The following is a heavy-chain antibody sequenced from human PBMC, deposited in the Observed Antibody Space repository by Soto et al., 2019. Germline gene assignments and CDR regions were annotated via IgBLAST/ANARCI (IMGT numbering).Heavy chain of an antibody. D-gene: IGHD6-13*01. J-gene: IGHJ4*02. Sequence: GGSLRLSCAASGFTFSSYAMSWVRQAPGKGLEWVSAISGSGGSTYYADSVKGRFTISRDNSKNTLYLQMNSLRAEDTAVYYCAKDPYAGYSSSWDGDYWGQGTLVTVSS. V-gene: IGHV3-23*01. CDR2: ISGSGGST. CDR3: AKDPYAGYSSSWDGDY. CDR1: GFTFSSYA.